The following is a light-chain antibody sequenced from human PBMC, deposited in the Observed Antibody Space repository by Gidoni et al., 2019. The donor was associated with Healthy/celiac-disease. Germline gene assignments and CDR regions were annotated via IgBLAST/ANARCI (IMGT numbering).Light chain of an antibody. J-gene: IGKJ1*01. CDR3: QQYNNWPPRT. Sequence: EIVMTQSPATLSVSPGERATLSCRASQSVSSNLAWYQQKPGQAPRLLIYGASPRATGIPARFSGSGSGTEFTLTISSLQSEDFAVYYCQQYNNWPPRTFGQGTKWESN. CDR1: QSVSSN. CDR2: GAS. V-gene: IGKV3-15*01.